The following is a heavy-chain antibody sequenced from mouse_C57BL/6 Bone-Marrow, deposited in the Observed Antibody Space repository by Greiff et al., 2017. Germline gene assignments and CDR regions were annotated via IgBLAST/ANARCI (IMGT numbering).Heavy chain of an antibody. D-gene: IGHD2-3*01. CDR3: ASGEDGYYREY. CDR1: GYTFTSYG. CDR2: IYPRSGNT. Sequence: QVQLQQSGAELVRPGASVKLSCKASGYTFTSYGMSWVKQRPGQGPEWIGEIYPRSGNTYYNEKFKGKATLTADKSSSTAYMELRSLTSEDSAVYFCASGEDGYYREYWGQGTTPTVSS. J-gene: IGHJ2*01. V-gene: IGHV1-81*01.